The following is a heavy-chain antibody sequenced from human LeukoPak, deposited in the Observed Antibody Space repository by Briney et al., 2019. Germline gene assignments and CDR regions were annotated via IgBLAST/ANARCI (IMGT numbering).Heavy chain of an antibody. CDR3: ATTGYSSSWYNY. CDR2: INPNSGGT. Sequence: GASVKVSCKASGYTFTGYYMHWVRQAPGQGLEWMGWINPNSGGTNYAQKFQGRVTMTEDTSTDTAYMELSSLRSEDTAVYYCATTGYSSSWYNYWGQGTLVTVSS. CDR1: GYTFTGYY. D-gene: IGHD6-13*01. V-gene: IGHV1-2*02. J-gene: IGHJ4*02.